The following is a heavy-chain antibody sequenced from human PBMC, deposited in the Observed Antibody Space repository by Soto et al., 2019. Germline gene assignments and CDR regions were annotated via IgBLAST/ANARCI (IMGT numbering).Heavy chain of an antibody. Sequence: QVQLVESGGGVVQSGRSLTLSCAASGFSLRTYGMQWLRRAPGKGLEWVAFIWYDGTKKFYANSVKGRSTISKDNSNNILYLQMSGLRAEDTAVYYCARDVVTAVAGSVNWFDPRGQGTLVTVSS. J-gene: IGHJ5*02. CDR3: ARDVVTAVAGSVNWFDP. D-gene: IGHD6-19*01. CDR1: GFSLRTYG. CDR2: IWYDGTKK. V-gene: IGHV3-33*01.